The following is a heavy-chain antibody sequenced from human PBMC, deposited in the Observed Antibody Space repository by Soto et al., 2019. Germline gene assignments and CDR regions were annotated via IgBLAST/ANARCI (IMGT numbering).Heavy chain of an antibody. CDR3: AKSTVTTVGYWYFDL. CDR1: GFTFSSYG. D-gene: IGHD4-17*01. Sequence: QVQLVESGGGVVQPGRSLRLSCAASGFTFSSYGMPWVRQAPGKGLEWVAVISYDGSNKYYADSVKGRFTISRDNSKNTLYLQMNSLRAEDTDVYYCAKSTVTTVGYWYFDLWGRGTLVTVS. CDR2: ISYDGSNK. V-gene: IGHV3-30*18. J-gene: IGHJ2*01.